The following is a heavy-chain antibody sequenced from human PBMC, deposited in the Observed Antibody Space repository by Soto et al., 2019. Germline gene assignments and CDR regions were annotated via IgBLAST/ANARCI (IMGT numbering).Heavy chain of an antibody. CDR1: GFSFSIYG. D-gene: IGHD5-12*01. Sequence: EVQLLESGGGLVQPGGSLRLSCAASGFSFSIYGMRWVRQAPGRGLEWVSGVSGSDREWAPGLSVSDGTTYYAESVRGRFTISRDNSKNTLYLQLTNVRAEDTALYYCVKSYSAYIEYFQYCGQGTLLNVSS. J-gene: IGHJ1*01. CDR2: VSGSDREWAPGLSVSDGTT. V-gene: IGHV3-23*01. CDR3: VKSYSAYIEYFQY.